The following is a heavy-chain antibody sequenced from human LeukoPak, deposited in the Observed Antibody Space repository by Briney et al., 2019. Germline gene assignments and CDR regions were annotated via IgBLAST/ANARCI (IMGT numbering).Heavy chain of an antibody. D-gene: IGHD6-13*01. V-gene: IGHV3-23*01. CDR3: ARATNPLGAFDV. CDR2: ISGSDGST. CDR1: EFTFSSYA. Sequence: GGSLRLSCAASEFTFSSYAMSWVRQAPGKGLEWVSAISGSDGSTYYVDSVRGRFIISRDDSKNTLFLQMNSLRAEGTAIYYCARATNPLGAFDVWGQGTMLTVSS. J-gene: IGHJ3*01.